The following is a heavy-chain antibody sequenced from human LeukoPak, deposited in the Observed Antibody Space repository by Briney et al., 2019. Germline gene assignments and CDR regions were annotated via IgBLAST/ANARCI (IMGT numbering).Heavy chain of an antibody. Sequence: PGGSLRLSCAASGFTFNTYFLHWVRQAPGKGLVWVSRISSDGSSTTYADSVKGRFTISRNNAKNTLYLQMNSLRAEDTAVYYCASGAASSFYYTLGYWGQGILVTVSS. J-gene: IGHJ4*02. CDR3: ASGAASSFYYTLGY. D-gene: IGHD3-22*01. V-gene: IGHV3-74*01. CDR1: GFTFNTYF. CDR2: ISSDGSST.